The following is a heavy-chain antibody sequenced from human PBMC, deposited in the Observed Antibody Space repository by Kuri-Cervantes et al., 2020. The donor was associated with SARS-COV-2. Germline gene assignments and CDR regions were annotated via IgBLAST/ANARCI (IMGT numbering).Heavy chain of an antibody. V-gene: IGHV3-74*01. Sequence: GGALKIPFSTFGFTFSGYWMHWVRQAPGKGLVWVARINSDGSSTSYADSVKGRFTISRDNAKKSLYLQMNSLIAEDTAVYYCAKSGFGRGGYFDYWGQGTLVTVSS. CDR1: GFTFSGYW. D-gene: IGHD3-10*01. J-gene: IGHJ4*02. CDR3: AKSGFGRGGYFDY. CDR2: INSDGSST.